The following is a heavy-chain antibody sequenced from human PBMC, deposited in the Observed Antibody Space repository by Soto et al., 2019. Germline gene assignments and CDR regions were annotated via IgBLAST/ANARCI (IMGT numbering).Heavy chain of an antibody. CDR2: IYHSGST. V-gene: IGHV4-30-2*01. Sequence: ASETLSLTCAVSGGSISSGGYSWSWIWQPPGKGLEWIGYIYHSGSTYYNPSLKSRVTISVDRSKNQFSLKLSSVTAADTAVYYCARGWDGSGSYSDYWGQGALVTVSS. CDR1: GGSISSGGYS. D-gene: IGHD1-26*01. CDR3: ARGWDGSGSYSDY. J-gene: IGHJ4*02.